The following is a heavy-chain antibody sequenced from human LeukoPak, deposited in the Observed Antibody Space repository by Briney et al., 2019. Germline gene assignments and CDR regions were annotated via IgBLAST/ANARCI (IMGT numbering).Heavy chain of an antibody. CDR3: ARVTYYYDSSGYSYLQSGAFDI. V-gene: IGHV4-59*08. J-gene: IGHJ3*02. CDR2: ISHTGST. D-gene: IGHD3-22*01. CDR1: GGSISSYY. Sequence: PSETLSLTCTVSGGSISSYYWSWIRQPAGKGLEWIGTISHTGSTYSNPSLKSRVTIPLDTSKNQISLNLSSVTAADTAVYYCARVTYYYDSSGYSYLQSGAFDIWGQGTTVTVSS.